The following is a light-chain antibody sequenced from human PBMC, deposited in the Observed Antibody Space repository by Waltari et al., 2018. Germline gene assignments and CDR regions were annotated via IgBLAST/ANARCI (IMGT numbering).Light chain of an antibody. J-gene: IGKJ1*01. V-gene: IGKV3-15*01. CDR1: QSVSSN. Sequence: ATLSCRASQSVSSNLAWYQQKPGQAPRLLIYGASTRATGIPARFSGSGSGTEFTLTISSLQSEDFAVYYCQQYNNWSPTFGQGTKVEIK. CDR3: QQYNNWSPT. CDR2: GAS.